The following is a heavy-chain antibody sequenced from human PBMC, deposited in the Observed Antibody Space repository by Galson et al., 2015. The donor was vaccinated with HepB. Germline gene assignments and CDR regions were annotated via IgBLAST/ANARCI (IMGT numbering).Heavy chain of an antibody. CDR2: IYSGGST. CDR3: ARDIGGRSSSPYNWFDP. J-gene: IGHJ5*02. V-gene: IGHV3-66*02. Sequence: SLRLSCAASGFTVSSNYMSWVRQAPGKGLEWVSVIYSGGSTYYADSVKGRFTISRDNSKNTLYLQMNSLRAEDTAVYYCARDIGGRSSSPYNWFDPWGQGTLVTVSS. D-gene: IGHD6-13*01. CDR1: GFTVSSNY.